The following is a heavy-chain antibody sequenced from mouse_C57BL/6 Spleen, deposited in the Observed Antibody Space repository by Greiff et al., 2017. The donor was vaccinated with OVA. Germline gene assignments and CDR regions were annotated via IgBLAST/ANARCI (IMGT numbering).Heavy chain of an antibody. V-gene: IGHV1-55*01. CDR3: AREGYGSSYRRYYGV. CDR1: GYTFTSYW. J-gene: IGHJ1*03. Sequence: QVQLQQPGAELVKPGASVKMSCKASGYTFTSYWITWVKQRPGQGLEWIGDIYPGSGSTNYNEKFKSKATLTVDTSSSTAYMQLSSLTSEDSAVYYCAREGYGSSYRRYYGVWGTGATVTVSS. D-gene: IGHD1-1*01. CDR2: IYPGSGST.